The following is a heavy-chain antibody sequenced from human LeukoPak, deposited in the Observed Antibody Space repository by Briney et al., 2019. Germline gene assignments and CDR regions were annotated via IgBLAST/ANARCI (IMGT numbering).Heavy chain of an antibody. V-gene: IGHV3-48*03. Sequence: GGSLRLSCAASGLTFSGHEMNWVRQAPGKGLEWVSSISSSGNTKYYADSVRGRFTISRDNAKNTVYLQMNSLRAEDTAVYYCARGSAVGAYFDYWGQGTLVTVSS. CDR1: GLTFSGHE. D-gene: IGHD3-10*01. CDR2: ISSSGNTK. CDR3: ARGSAVGAYFDY. J-gene: IGHJ4*02.